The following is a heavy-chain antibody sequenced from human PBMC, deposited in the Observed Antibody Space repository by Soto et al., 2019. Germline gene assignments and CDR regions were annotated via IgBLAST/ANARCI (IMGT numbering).Heavy chain of an antibody. J-gene: IGHJ4*02. Sequence: SEPLSLTCAVSGGSFTSNNWCTCVRQPPGQGLEWIGEIYRTGSTNYNPSLKSRVTISLDKYENQFSLKVTSLTAADTAVYYCASRDPGTSVDYWGQGTLVTVSS. CDR3: ASRDPGTSVDY. V-gene: IGHV4-4*02. D-gene: IGHD1-7*01. CDR1: GGSFTSNNW. CDR2: IYRTGST.